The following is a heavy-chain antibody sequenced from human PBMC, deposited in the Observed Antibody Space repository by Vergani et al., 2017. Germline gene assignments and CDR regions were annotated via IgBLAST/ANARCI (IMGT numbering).Heavy chain of an antibody. V-gene: IGHV3-7*01. D-gene: IGHD3-22*01. CDR2: INLDGSEK. Sequence: EVQLVESGGGLVQPGGSLRLSCAASGFIFSHYWMSWVRQAPGKGLEWVANINLDGSEKYYVDSVKGRFTISRDNAKNSLYLQMNSLRAEDTALYYCARINYYGSSGYSLTRWHNWFDPWGQGTLITFSS. J-gene: IGHJ5*02. CDR1: GFIFSHYW. CDR3: ARINYYGSSGYSLTRWHNWFDP.